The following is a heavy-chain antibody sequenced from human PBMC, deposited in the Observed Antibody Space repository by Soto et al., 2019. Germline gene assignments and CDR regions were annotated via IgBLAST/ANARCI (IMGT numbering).Heavy chain of an antibody. CDR3: ARDYYGSGSTPDEGYYYGMDV. V-gene: IGHV4-59*01. CDR1: GGSISSYY. Sequence: SETLSLTCTVSGGSISSYYWSWIWQPPGKGLEWVGYIYYSGSTNYNPSLKSRDTISVDTSKNQFSLKLSSVTAADTAVYYCARDYYGSGSTPDEGYYYGMDVWGQGTTVTVSS. J-gene: IGHJ6*02. D-gene: IGHD3-10*01. CDR2: IYYSGST.